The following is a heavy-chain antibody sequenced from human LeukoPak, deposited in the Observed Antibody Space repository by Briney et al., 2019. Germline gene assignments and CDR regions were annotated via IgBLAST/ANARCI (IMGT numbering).Heavy chain of an antibody. V-gene: IGHV3-7*01. CDR2: IKQDGSEK. D-gene: IGHD6-19*01. J-gene: IGHJ4*02. CDR1: GFTFSSYW. CDR3: ARDKVGGSMAGSNFDY. Sequence: GGSLRLSCAASGFTFSSYWMSWVRQAPGKGLEWVANIKQDGSEKYYVDSVKGRFTISRDNAKNSLFLQMNSLRGEDTAVYYCARDKVGGSMAGSNFDYWGQGTLVTVSS.